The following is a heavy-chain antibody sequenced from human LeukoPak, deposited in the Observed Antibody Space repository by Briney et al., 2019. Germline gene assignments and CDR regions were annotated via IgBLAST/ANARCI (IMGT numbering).Heavy chain of an antibody. J-gene: IGHJ4*02. V-gene: IGHV3-23*01. Sequence: GGSLRLSCAASGFSFSDNAMTWVRQAPGKGLEWVAVISSGGNTKYADSEKGRFSISRDNSKNTLYLQMNSLRAEDTAVYYCAKDLHLYYYGSGSYYNPLDYWGQGTLVTVSS. CDR1: GFSFSDNA. D-gene: IGHD3-10*01. CDR2: ISSGGNT. CDR3: AKDLHLYYYGSGSYYNPLDY.